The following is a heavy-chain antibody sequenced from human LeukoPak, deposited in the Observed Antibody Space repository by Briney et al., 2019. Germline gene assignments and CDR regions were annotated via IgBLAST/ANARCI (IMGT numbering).Heavy chain of an antibody. Sequence: GGSLRLSCAASGFTFSSYGMHWVRQAPGKGLEWVAVIWYDGSNKYYADSVKGRFTISRDNSKNTLYLQMNSLRAEDTAVYYCARDLGGDYGGFDYLGQGTLVTVSS. CDR2: IWYDGSNK. CDR1: GFTFSSYG. D-gene: IGHD4-17*01. J-gene: IGHJ4*02. V-gene: IGHV3-33*01. CDR3: ARDLGGDYGGFDY.